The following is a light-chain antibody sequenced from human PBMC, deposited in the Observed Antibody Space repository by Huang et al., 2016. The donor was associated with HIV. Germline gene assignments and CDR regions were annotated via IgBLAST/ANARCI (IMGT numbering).Light chain of an antibody. CDR2: GAS. J-gene: IGKJ1*01. Sequence: EIVLTQSPGTLSLSPGKRATLSCRASQSVNRNFLAWYQQKSGQPPRLLIYGASTRATGIPDRFSGSGSGTDFTLTISRLEPEDFALYYCQQYGRSPGTFGQGTTVEIK. CDR1: QSVNRNF. CDR3: QQYGRSPGT. V-gene: IGKV3-20*01.